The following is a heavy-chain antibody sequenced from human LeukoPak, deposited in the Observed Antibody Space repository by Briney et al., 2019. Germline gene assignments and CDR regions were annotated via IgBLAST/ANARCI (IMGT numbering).Heavy chain of an antibody. Sequence: SVKVSCRASGGTFSSYAISWVRQAPGQGLEWMGGIIPIFGTANYAQKFQGRVTITADESTSTAYMELSSLRSEDTAVYYCARDSGNYGSGSYYVDYWGQGTLVTVSS. D-gene: IGHD3-10*01. CDR2: IIPIFGTA. CDR3: ARDSGNYGSGSYYVDY. J-gene: IGHJ4*02. V-gene: IGHV1-69*13. CDR1: GGTFSSYA.